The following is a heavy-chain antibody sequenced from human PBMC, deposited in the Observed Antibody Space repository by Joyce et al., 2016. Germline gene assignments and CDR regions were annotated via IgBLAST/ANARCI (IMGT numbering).Heavy chain of an antibody. CDR1: GFTFSNYG. CDR2: RSNDGSYE. CDR3: ARGYNILTGSLNDPFDI. V-gene: IGHV3-30*03. J-gene: IGHJ3*02. D-gene: IGHD3-9*01. Sequence: QVQLVESGGGVVQSGRSLSLSCAASGFTFSNYGMHWVRKAPGKGMGWVAVRSNDGSYEYYADAGRGRFTISRDNSKNTLYLQMNSLRAEDTAMFYCARGYNILTGSLNDPFDIWGQGTMVTVSS.